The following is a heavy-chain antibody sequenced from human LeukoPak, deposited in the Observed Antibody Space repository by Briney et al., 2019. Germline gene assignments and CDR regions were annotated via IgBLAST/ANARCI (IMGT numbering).Heavy chain of an antibody. V-gene: IGHV3-74*01. CDR2: GNGDGNIT. D-gene: IGHD3-10*02. CDR3: ARRGLVPAFDI. J-gene: IGHJ3*02. Sequence: PGWSLRLSCAASGFTFSSFWMHWVRQAPGKGVVWLSRGNGDGNITTYADSVRGRFTISRDNAKNTLYLQMNSLRAEDTAVYYCARRGLVPAFDIWGQGTMVSVTS. CDR1: GFTFSSFW.